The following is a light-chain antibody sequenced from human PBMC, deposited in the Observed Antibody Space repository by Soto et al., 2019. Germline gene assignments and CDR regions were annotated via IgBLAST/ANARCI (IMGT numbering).Light chain of an antibody. CDR1: QSVSSSY. CDR3: QQYGSSPLT. J-gene: IGKJ4*01. CDR2: GAS. Sequence: EIVLTQSPGTLSLSPGERATLSCRASQSVSSSYLAWYQQKPGQAPRPLIYGASSRATGIPDRFSGSGSGTDFTLTISRLEPEDVAVYYCQQYGSSPLTVGGGTKVEIK. V-gene: IGKV3-20*01.